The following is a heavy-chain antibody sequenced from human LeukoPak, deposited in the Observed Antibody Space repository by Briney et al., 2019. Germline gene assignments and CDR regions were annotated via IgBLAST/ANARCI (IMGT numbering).Heavy chain of an antibody. J-gene: IGHJ4*02. V-gene: IGHV3-30*02. CDR2: IRYDGSNK. CDR1: GFTFSNYA. CDR3: AKDTRGDYGWDFDY. Sequence: GGSLRLSCAASGFTFSNYAMHWVRQAPGKWLEWVAFIRYDGSNKYYADSVKGRFTISRDNSKNTLYLQMNSLRAEDAAVYYCAKDTRGDYGWDFDYWGQGTLVTVYS. D-gene: IGHD3-10*01.